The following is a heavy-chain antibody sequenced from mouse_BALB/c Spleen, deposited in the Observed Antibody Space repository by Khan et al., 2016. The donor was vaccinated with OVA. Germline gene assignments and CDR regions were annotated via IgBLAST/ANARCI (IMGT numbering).Heavy chain of an antibody. CDR2: ISTYYGDA. CDR1: GYTFTEYA. CDR3: AGDGSSSLFAY. J-gene: IGHJ3*01. D-gene: IGHD1-1*01. Sequence: QVQLQQSGTELVRPGVSVKISCKGSGYTFTEYAMNWVKESHGKSLEWIGVISTYYGDARYNQKFKGKATLTVDKSSSTAYMELARLTSEDSAIYYCAGDGSSSLFAYWGQGTLVTVSA. V-gene: IGHV1S137*01.